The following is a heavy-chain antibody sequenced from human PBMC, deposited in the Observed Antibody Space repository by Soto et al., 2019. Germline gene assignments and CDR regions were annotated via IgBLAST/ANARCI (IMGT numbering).Heavy chain of an antibody. CDR1: GGSISSRNYY. Sequence: QLQLQESGPGLVKPSETLSLTCTVSGGSISSRNYYWGWIRQPPGMGLEWIGSIYYSGSTYYNPSLKSRVTISVDTSKNQSSLKLRSVTAADTAVYYCARPLRDGYNSEAFDIWGQGTMVTVSS. D-gene: IGHD5-12*01. CDR2: IYYSGST. J-gene: IGHJ3*02. CDR3: ARPLRDGYNSEAFDI. V-gene: IGHV4-39*01.